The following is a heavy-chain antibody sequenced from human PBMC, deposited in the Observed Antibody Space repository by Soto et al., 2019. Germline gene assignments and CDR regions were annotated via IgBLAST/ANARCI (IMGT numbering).Heavy chain of an antibody. J-gene: IGHJ3*02. V-gene: IGHV1-69*06. Sequence: SSRASGVTSRSYAISWVRQAPGQGLEWMGGIIPIFGTANYAQKFQGRVTITADKSTSTAYMELSSLRSEDTAVYYCAWIEDSSGYDHAAFDIWGQGTMVTVSS. CDR3: AWIEDSSGYDHAAFDI. D-gene: IGHD3-22*01. CDR2: IIPIFGTA. CDR1: GVTSRSYA.